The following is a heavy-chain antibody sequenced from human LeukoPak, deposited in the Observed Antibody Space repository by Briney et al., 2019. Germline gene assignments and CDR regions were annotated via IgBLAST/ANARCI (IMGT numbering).Heavy chain of an antibody. Sequence: GGSLRLSCAASGFTFSSYWMSWVRQAPGKGLEWVARINGDGSEKYYVDSVKGRFTISRDNAKNSLYLQMNSLRAEDTAVYFCARDRGYCSGDSCYSVFDYWGQGTLVTVSS. V-gene: IGHV3-7*04. J-gene: IGHJ4*02. CDR1: GFTFSSYW. CDR3: ARDRGYCSGDSCYSVFDY. D-gene: IGHD2-15*01. CDR2: INGDGSEK.